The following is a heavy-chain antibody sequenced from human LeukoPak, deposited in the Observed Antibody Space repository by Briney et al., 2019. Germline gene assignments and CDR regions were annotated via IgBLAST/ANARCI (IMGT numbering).Heavy chain of an antibody. Sequence: PGGSLRLSCAASGFTFSSYGMHWVRQAPGKGLEWVAVIWYDGSNKYYADSVKGRFTISRDNSKNTLYLQMNSLRAEDTAVYYCARCWGGGYDYCFDYWGQGTLVTVSS. J-gene: IGHJ4*02. CDR1: GFTFSSYG. CDR2: IWYDGSNK. D-gene: IGHD5-12*01. CDR3: ARCWGGGYDYCFDY. V-gene: IGHV3-33*08.